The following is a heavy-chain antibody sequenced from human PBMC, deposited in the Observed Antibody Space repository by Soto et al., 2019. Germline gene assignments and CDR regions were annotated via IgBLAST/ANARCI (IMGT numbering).Heavy chain of an antibody. V-gene: IGHV1-2*04. Sequence: QVQLVQSGAEVKKPGASVKVSCKASGYTFTGYYMHWVRQAPGQGLEWMGWINPNSGGTNFAQKVQGWVTMTRDTSISTAYMELSRLRSDDTAVYYCARGGSRSLDYWGQGTLVTVSS. CDR1: GYTFTGYY. J-gene: IGHJ4*02. CDR3: ARGGSRSLDY. D-gene: IGHD6-13*01. CDR2: INPNSGGT.